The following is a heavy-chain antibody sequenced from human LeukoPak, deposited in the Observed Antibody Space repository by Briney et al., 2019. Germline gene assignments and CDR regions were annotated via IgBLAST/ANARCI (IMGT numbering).Heavy chain of an antibody. D-gene: IGHD2-21*02. CDR1: GFTFSSYT. CDR3: AKDPPQLAYCGGDCTYYYYGMDV. Sequence: GGSLRLSCAASGFTFSSYTMSWVRQAPGKGLEWVSAISGSGGNTYYADSVKGRFTISRDNSKNTLYLQMNSLRAEDTAVYYCAKDPPQLAYCGGDCTYYYYGMDVWGQGTTVTVSS. V-gene: IGHV3-23*01. J-gene: IGHJ6*02. CDR2: ISGSGGNT.